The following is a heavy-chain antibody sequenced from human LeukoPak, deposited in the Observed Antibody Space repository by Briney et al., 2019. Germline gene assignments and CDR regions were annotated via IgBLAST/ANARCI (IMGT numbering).Heavy chain of an antibody. V-gene: IGHV4-4*07. CDR1: GGSISSYY. CDR2: IYTSGST. J-gene: IGHJ5*02. CDR3: ARALDSYGSGEDYWFDP. Sequence: KSSETLSLTCTVSGGSISSYYWSWIRQPAGKGLEWIGRIYTSGSTNYNPSLKSRVTMSVDTSKNQFSLKLSSVTAADTAVYYCARALDSYGSGEDYWFDPWGQGTLVTVSS. D-gene: IGHD3-10*01.